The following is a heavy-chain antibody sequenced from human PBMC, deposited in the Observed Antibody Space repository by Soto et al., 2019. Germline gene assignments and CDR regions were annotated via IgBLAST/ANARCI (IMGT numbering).Heavy chain of an antibody. J-gene: IGHJ6*02. CDR3: ARDMGLHYDSSGYYRWDYGMDV. Sequence: GGSLRLSCAASGFTFSSYGMHWVRQAPGKGLEWVAVIWYDGSNKYYADSVKGRFTISRDNSKNTLYLQMNSLRAEDTAVYYCARDMGLHYDSSGYYRWDYGMDVWGQGTTVTVSS. CDR1: GFTFSSYG. D-gene: IGHD3-22*01. V-gene: IGHV3-33*01. CDR2: IWYDGSNK.